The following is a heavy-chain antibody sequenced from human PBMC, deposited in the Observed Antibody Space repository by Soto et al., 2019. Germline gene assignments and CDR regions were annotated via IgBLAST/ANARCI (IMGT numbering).Heavy chain of an antibody. CDR2: IIPIFGTA. D-gene: IGHD5-18*01. CDR1: GCTFSSYA. CDR3: ARHPTTAMVFDY. Sequence: SVKVSCKASGCTFSSYAISWVRQAPGQGLEWMGGIIPIFGTANYAQKFQGRVTITADESTSTAYMELSSLRSEDTAVYYCARHPTTAMVFDYWGQGILVTVSS. V-gene: IGHV1-69*13. J-gene: IGHJ4*02.